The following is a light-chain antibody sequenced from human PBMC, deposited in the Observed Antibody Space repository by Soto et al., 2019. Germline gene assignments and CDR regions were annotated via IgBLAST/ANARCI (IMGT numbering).Light chain of an antibody. CDR2: DAS. Sequence: EIVLTQSPATLSLSPGERATLSCRASQSVSSSLAWYQQKPGQAPRLLIYDASTRATGIPARFSGSGSGTDFTLTISSLEPEDFAVYYCQQRSNWPPLTFGGETKVEIK. CDR1: QSVSSS. V-gene: IGKV3-11*01. CDR3: QQRSNWPPLT. J-gene: IGKJ4*01.